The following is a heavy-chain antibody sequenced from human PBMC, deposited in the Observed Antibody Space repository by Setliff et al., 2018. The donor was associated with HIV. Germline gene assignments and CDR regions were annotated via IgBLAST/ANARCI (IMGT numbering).Heavy chain of an antibody. CDR3: AGEVSYYHGDGGRRWLDP. J-gene: IGHJ5*02. D-gene: IGHD1-26*01. Sequence: TLSPTCSASGGSISSITYYWSWIRQPAGKGLEWIGHIFNRGTTNYSPSFKSRVSMSVDTSKNQFSLKLTSVTAADTAVYYCAGEVSYYHGDGGRRWLDPWGPGMPVTVSS. CDR1: GGSISSITYY. V-gene: IGHV4-61*09. CDR2: IFNRGTT.